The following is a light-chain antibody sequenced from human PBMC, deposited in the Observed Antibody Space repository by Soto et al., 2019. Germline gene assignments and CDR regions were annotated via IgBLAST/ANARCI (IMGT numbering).Light chain of an antibody. Sequence: EIVLTQSPGTLSLSPGEKATLSCRASQSVSSTYLGWYQQKPGQAPRLLIYGASSRATGIPDRFSGSGSGADFTLTISRVEPEDFAVYDCQQYGSSPYTFGQGTKLEIK. CDR2: GAS. V-gene: IGKV3-20*01. CDR3: QQYGSSPYT. CDR1: QSVSSTY. J-gene: IGKJ2*01.